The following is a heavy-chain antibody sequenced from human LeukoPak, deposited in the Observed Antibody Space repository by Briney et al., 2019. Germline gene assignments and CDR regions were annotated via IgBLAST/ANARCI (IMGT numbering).Heavy chain of an antibody. J-gene: IGHJ4*02. CDR1: GYSFTNCG. CDR2: ISGFNGNA. D-gene: IGHD6-13*01. V-gene: IGHV1-18*01. CDR3: ARDEGSAAAGSTYYLDS. Sequence: ASVKVSCKASGYSFTNCGISWVRQAPGQGLAWMGWISGFNGNANFAPKLQDRVTLTTDASTSTAYMELRSLRSDDTAVYYCARDEGSAAAGSTYYLDSWGQGTLVTVSS.